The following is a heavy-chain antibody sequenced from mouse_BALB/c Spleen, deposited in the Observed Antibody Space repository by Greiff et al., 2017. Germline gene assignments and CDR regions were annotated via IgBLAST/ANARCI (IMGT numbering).Heavy chain of an antibody. CDR2: ISDGGSYT. J-gene: IGHJ3*01. Sequence: EVKLVESGGGLVKPGGSLKLSCAASGFTFSDYYMYWVRQTPEKRLEWVATISDGGSYTYYPDSVKGRFTISRDNAKNNLYLQMSSLKSEDTAMYYCARAYYGNFPRFAYWGQGTLVTVSA. CDR1: GFTFSDYY. CDR3: ARAYYGNFPRFAY. V-gene: IGHV5-4*02. D-gene: IGHD2-1*01.